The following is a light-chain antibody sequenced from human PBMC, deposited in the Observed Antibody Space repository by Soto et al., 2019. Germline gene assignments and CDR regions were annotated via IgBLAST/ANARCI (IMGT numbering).Light chain of an antibody. CDR3: CSGDSGRSAYV. V-gene: IGLV1-51*01. J-gene: IGLJ1*01. CDR2: DDD. CDR1: SSNIGGNS. Sequence: QSVMTQPPSVSAAPGQRVTISCSGSSSNIGGNSVSWYQQLPGTAPKLLIYDDDKRPSGIPDRFSGAKSGTSATLGITGCQTGDEADYYCCSGDSGRSAYVFGTGTKVTVL.